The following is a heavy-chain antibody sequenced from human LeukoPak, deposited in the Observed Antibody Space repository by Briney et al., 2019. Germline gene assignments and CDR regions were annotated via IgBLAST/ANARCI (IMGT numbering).Heavy chain of an antibody. J-gene: IGHJ6*02. D-gene: IGHD2-2*01. CDR1: GFTFSSYS. Sequence: GGSLRLSCAASGFTFSSYSMNWVRQAPGKGLEWVSSIRSSSSYIYYADSVKGRFTISRDNAKNSLYLQMNSLRAEDTAVYYCARAGVMVVVPAATWYYGMDVWGQGTTVTVSS. CDR2: IRSSSSYI. V-gene: IGHV3-21*01. CDR3: ARAGVMVVVPAATWYYGMDV.